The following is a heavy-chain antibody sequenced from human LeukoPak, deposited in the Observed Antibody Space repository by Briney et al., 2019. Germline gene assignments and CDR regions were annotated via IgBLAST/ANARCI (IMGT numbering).Heavy chain of an antibody. CDR1: GYTFTGYY. V-gene: IGHV1-2*02. CDR3: ARTFYDTLDSDAFDF. CDR2: INPNSGGT. D-gene: IGHD2/OR15-2a*01. Sequence: GASVTVSCKASGYTFTGYYMHWVRQAPGQGLEWMGWINPNSGGTNYAQKFQGRVTMTRDTSISTAYMELSRLRSDDTAVYYCARTFYDTLDSDAFDFWGQGTMVIVSS. J-gene: IGHJ3*01.